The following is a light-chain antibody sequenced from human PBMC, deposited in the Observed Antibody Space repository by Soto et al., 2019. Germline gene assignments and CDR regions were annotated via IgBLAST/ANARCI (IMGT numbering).Light chain of an antibody. CDR2: KNG. Sequence: QSVLTQPPSVSGAPGQRVTISCIGGSSNIGAGYEVHWYQQLPGTVPKLLIYKNGQRPSGIPDRFSGSKSGTSASLAISGLRSEDEADYYCATWDDSLSGVVFGGGTKLTVL. CDR1: SSNIGAGYE. J-gene: IGLJ2*01. V-gene: IGLV1-40*01. CDR3: ATWDDSLSGVV.